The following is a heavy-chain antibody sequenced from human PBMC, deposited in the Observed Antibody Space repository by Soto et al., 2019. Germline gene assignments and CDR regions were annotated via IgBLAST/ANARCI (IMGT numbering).Heavy chain of an antibody. J-gene: IGHJ2*01. V-gene: IGHV4-59*01. CDR2: LYYTGST. CDR1: GGAISSNY. D-gene: IGHD1-1*01. Sequence: SETLCLTGTVSGGAISSNYWIWIRQPPGMGLESIGYLYYTGSTNYNPALQSRVTISLDTPKNHFSLELTSVTTADTAVYYCARGTDAYNGWYFDFWGRGTPVTVSA. CDR3: ARGTDAYNGWYFDF.